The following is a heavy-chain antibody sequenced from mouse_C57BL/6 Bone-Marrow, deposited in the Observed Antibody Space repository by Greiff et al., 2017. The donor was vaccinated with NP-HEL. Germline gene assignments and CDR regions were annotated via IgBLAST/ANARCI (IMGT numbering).Heavy chain of an antibody. CDR1: GYAFSSYW. Sequence: VQLQQSGAELVQPGASVKISCKASGYAFSSYWINWVKQRPGQGLEWIGQISPGDGDTNYNGKSKGKASLTADKSSSTAYMQLSSLTSEDSAVYFCARGDYGSSRFGYAMDYWGQGTSVTVSS. CDR3: ARGDYGSSRFGYAMDY. V-gene: IGHV1-80*01. J-gene: IGHJ4*01. CDR2: ISPGDGDT. D-gene: IGHD1-1*01.